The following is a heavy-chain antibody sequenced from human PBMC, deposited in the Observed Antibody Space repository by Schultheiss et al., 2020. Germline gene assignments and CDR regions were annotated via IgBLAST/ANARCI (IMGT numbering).Heavy chain of an antibody. J-gene: IGHJ6*02. CDR3: AKDRGLDQDHDYGHPRSYYYYYGMDV. D-gene: IGHD4-17*01. CDR1: GFTFSSYW. V-gene: IGHV3-15*01. Sequence: GGSLRLSCAASGFTFSSYWMHWVRQAPGKGLEWVGRIKSKTDGGTTDYAAPVKGRFTISRDNSKNTLYLQMNSLRAEDTAVYYCAKDRGLDQDHDYGHPRSYYYYYGMDVWGQGTTVTVSS. CDR2: IKSKTDGGTT.